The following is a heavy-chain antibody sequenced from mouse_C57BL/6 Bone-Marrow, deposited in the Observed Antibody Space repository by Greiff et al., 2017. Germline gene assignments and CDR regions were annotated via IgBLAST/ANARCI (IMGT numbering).Heavy chain of an antibody. Sequence: EVQRVESGPGMVKPSQSLSLTCTVTGYSITSGYDWHWIRHFPGNKLDWMGYISYSGSTNYNPSLKSRISITHDTSKNHFFLKLNSVTTEDTATYYCARNYGSPHWYFDVWGTGTTVTVSS. CDR2: ISYSGST. CDR3: ARNYGSPHWYFDV. J-gene: IGHJ1*03. D-gene: IGHD1-1*01. V-gene: IGHV3-1*01. CDR1: GYSITSGYD.